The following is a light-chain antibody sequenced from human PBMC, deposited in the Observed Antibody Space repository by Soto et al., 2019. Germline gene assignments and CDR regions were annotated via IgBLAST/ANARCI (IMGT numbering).Light chain of an antibody. CDR1: QTISTS. CDR3: EQSYSTPRT. CDR2: AAF. V-gene: IGKV1-39*01. J-gene: IGKJ1*01. Sequence: DIEMTQSPSSLSASVGDRVTITCRASQTISTSLNWYQQKPGKAPKLLISAAFTLRGGVPSQFSGRAFGTDFTLTITNLQLEDSATYFCEQSYSTPRTFGRGTRVDMK.